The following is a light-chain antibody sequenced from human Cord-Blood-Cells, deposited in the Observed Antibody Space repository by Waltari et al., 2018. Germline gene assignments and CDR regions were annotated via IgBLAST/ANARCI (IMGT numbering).Light chain of an antibody. Sequence: DIVMTQSPDSLAVSLGERATINCKSSQSVLYSSNNKNYLAWYQQKPGQPPKLLIYWASTPGFRVPDRIRGSGSGTDFTLTISRLQAEDVAVYYCQQYYSTPLTFGGGTKVEIK. V-gene: IGKV4-1*01. CDR3: QQYYSTPLT. J-gene: IGKJ4*01. CDR1: QSVLYSSNNKNY. CDR2: WAS.